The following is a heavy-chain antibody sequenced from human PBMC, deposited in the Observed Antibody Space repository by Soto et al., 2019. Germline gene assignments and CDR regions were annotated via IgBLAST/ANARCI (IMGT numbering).Heavy chain of an antibody. D-gene: IGHD3-22*01. J-gene: IGHJ4*02. CDR1: GDSVTISDYY. Sequence: QLQLQESGPGLVKPSETLSLTCTVSGDSVTISDYYWGWIRQPPGKGLEWIGSIHYSGSTYYNPSFRSRVTISGDTSKKHFSLKLTSVTAADAGVYYCAAHDSGGYYAEYWCQGTLVTVSA. CDR3: AAHDSGGYYAEY. CDR2: IHYSGST. V-gene: IGHV4-39*01.